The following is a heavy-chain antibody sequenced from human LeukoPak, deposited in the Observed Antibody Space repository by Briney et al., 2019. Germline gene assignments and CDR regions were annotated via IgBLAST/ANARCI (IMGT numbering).Heavy chain of an antibody. J-gene: IGHJ3*02. V-gene: IGHV1-18*01. CDR3: ARSGWGSSWSDAFDI. CDR2: ISAYNGNT. D-gene: IGHD6-13*01. CDR1: GYTFTSYG. Sequence: ASVKVSCEASGYTFTSYGVSWVRQAPGQGLEWMGWISAYNGNTNYAQNLQGRVSMTTDTSTATTYMELRSLRSDDTALYYCARSGWGSSWSDAFDIWGQGTMVTVSS.